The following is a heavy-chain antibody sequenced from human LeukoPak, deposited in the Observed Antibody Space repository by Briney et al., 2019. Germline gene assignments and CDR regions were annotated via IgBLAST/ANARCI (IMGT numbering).Heavy chain of an antibody. V-gene: IGHV3-23*01. D-gene: IGHD6-19*01. CDR1: GFTFSNYA. CDR3: VKARSDWYFFDF. Sequence: GGSLRLSCAASGFTFSNYAMSWVRQAPGRGLEWVSAISGSGDNTNFADSVKGRFTISRDNSKNMLYLQMNSLRAEDTAVYYCVKARSDWYFFDFWGQGTLVTVSS. J-gene: IGHJ4*02. CDR2: ISGSGDNT.